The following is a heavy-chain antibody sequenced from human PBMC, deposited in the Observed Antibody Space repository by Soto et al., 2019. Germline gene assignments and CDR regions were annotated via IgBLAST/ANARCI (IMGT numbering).Heavy chain of an antibody. CDR1: GFTFSDYY. V-gene: IGHV3-11*04. Sequence: GGSLRLSCAASGFTFSDYYMSWIRQAPGKGLEWVSYISSSGRTIYYADSVKGRFTVSRDNAKNSLYLQMNSLRDEDTAVYYCAGDYCSGGTCYGYFQQWGQGTLVTVSS. D-gene: IGHD2-15*01. CDR3: AGDYCSGGTCYGYFQQ. J-gene: IGHJ1*01. CDR2: ISSSGRTI.